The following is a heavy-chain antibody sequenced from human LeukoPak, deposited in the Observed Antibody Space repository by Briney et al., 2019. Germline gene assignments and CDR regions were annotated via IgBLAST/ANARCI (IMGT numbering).Heavy chain of an antibody. CDR3: TRGLREGTTPDASDI. Sequence: GGSLRLSCAASGFTFSLYDMHWVRHATGKSLEWVSGIGTVGDTYYADSVKGRFTISRENAKNSLSLQMDSLRAGDTAVYYCTRGLREGTTPDASDIWGQGTMVTVSS. CDR1: GFTFSLYD. V-gene: IGHV3-13*01. D-gene: IGHD1-7*01. J-gene: IGHJ3*02. CDR2: IGTVGDT.